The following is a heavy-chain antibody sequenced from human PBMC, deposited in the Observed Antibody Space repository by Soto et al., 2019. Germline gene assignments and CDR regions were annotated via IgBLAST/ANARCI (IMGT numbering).Heavy chain of an antibody. V-gene: IGHV1-69*02. CDR2: IIPILGIA. Sequence: SVKVSCKASGGTFSSYTISWVRQAPGQGLEWMGRIIPILGIANYAQKFQGRVTITADKSTSTAYMELSSLRSEDTAVYYCASPAPLYYYGSGSYRPIYYYGMHVWGQGTTVTVSS. CDR1: GGTFSSYT. J-gene: IGHJ6*02. D-gene: IGHD3-10*01. CDR3: ASPAPLYYYGSGSYRPIYYYGMHV.